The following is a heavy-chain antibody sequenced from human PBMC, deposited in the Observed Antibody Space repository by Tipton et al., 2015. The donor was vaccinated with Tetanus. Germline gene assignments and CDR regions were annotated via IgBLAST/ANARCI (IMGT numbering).Heavy chain of an antibody. Sequence: QLVQSGAEVKKPGESLKISCQASGYTFTNAWIGWVRQMPGKGLEWMGVIYPGDSSTIDSPSCQGLVTISVDKSINTTYLRWTSLKASDSAMYYCARQKGYWGQGTLVTVSS. CDR2: IYPGDSST. J-gene: IGHJ4*02. CDR3: ARQKGY. V-gene: IGHV5-51*01. CDR1: GYTFTNAW.